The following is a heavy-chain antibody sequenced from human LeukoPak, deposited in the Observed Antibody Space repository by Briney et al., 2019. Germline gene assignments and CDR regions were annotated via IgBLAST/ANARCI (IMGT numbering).Heavy chain of an antibody. CDR2: ISYDGSNK. Sequence: PGGSLRLSCAASGFTFSSYAMHWVRQAPGKGLEWVAVISYDGSNKYYADSVKSRFTISRDDSKNTLYLQMNSLRAEDTAVYYCARDVDYWGQGTLVTVSS. J-gene: IGHJ4*02. V-gene: IGHV3-30*04. CDR3: ARDVDY. CDR1: GFTFSSYA.